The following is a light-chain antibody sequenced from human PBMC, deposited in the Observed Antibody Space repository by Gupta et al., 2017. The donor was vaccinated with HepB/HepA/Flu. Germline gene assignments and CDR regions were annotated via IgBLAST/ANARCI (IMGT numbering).Light chain of an antibody. J-gene: IGKJ1*01. CDR2: KGS. V-gene: IGKV2-30*02. CDR1: QSLVHTDGNIF. Sequence: EVVMTQSPLSLPVTLGQSASISCKSSQSLVHTDGNIFLNWFHRRPGQSPRRIIYKGSNRDSGDTDRFGGGGEDNDFTLKSSRGEDEDGGGYYGTQGKFLWSFGQGTXVDI. CDR3: TQGKFLWS.